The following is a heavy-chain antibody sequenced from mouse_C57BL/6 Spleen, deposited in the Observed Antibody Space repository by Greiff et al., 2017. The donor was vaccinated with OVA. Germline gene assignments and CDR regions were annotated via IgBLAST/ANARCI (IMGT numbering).Heavy chain of an antibody. V-gene: IGHV14-4*01. CDR2: IDPENGDT. Sequence: EVKLVESGAELVRPGASVKLSCTASGFNIKDDYMHWVKQRPEQGLEWIGWIDPENGDTEYASKFQGKATITADTSSNTAYLQLSSLTSEDTAVYYCTTSILDYWGQGTSVTVSS. J-gene: IGHJ4*01. CDR3: TTSILDY. CDR1: GFNIKDDY.